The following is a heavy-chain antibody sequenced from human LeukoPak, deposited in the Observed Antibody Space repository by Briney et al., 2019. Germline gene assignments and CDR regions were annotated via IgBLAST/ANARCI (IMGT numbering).Heavy chain of an antibody. CDR1: GFTFSSYA. V-gene: IGHV3-30*04. Sequence: GGSLRLSCAASGFTFSSYAMHWVRQAPGKGLEWVAVISYDGSNKYYADSVKGRFTISRDNSKNTLYLQMNSLRAEDTAVYYCASLGGFAIWGQGTVVTVSS. CDR3: ASLGGFAI. CDR2: ISYDGSNK. J-gene: IGHJ3*02.